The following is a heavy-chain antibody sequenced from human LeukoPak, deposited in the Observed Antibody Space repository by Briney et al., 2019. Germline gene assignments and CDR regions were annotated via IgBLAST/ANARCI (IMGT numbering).Heavy chain of an antibody. J-gene: IGHJ6*02. CDR1: GFTFSNAW. D-gene: IGHD3-3*01. CDR2: IKSKTDGGTT. Sequence: GGSLRLSCAASGFTFSNAWMSWVRQAPGKGLEWVGRIKSKTDGGTTDYAAPVKGRFTISRDDSKNTLYLQMNSLKTEDTAVYYCYTGAFLYYDFWSGYPVGMDVWGQGTTVTVSS. V-gene: IGHV3-15*01. CDR3: YTGAFLYYDFWSGYPVGMDV.